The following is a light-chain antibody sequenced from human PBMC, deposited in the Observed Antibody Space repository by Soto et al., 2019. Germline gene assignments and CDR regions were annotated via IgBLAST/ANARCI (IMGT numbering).Light chain of an antibody. CDR1: SSNIGSNS. V-gene: IGLV1-44*01. CDR2: STN. CDR3: AAWDDTLNGHVV. Sequence: QSVLTQPPSASGTPGQRVTISCSGSSSNIGSNSANWYQQLPGTAPKLVMYSTNQRPSGVPDRFSGSKSGTPASLAISDLQSEDEADYYCAAWDDTLNGHVVFGGGTKLTVL. J-gene: IGLJ2*01.